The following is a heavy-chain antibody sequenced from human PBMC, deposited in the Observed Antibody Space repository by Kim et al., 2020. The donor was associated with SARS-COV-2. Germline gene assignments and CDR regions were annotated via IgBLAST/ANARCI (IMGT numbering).Heavy chain of an antibody. J-gene: IGHJ6*04. D-gene: IGHD1-20*01. CDR1: GGSISSSSYY. CDR2: IYYSGST. V-gene: IGHV4-39*07. Sequence: SETLSLTCTVSGGSISSSSYYWGWIRQPPGKGLEWIGSIYYSGSTYYNPSLKSRVTISVDTSKNQFSLKLSSVTAADTAVYYCARDNWTYYYYYYGMDVWGEGNTVTVSS. CDR3: ARDNWTYYYYYYGMDV.